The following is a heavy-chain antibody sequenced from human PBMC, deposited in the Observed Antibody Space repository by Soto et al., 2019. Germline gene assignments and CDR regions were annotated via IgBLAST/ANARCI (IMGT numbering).Heavy chain of an antibody. J-gene: IGHJ6*02. V-gene: IGHV1-18*04. Sequence: GASVKVSCKASGYTFTSYGISWVRQAPGQGLEWMGWISAYNGNTNYAQKLQGRVTMTTDTSTSTAYMGLRSLRSDDTAVYYCARDGGYDSYYYGMDVWGQGTTVTVSS. CDR3: ARDGGYDSYYYGMDV. CDR2: ISAYNGNT. CDR1: GYTFTSYG. D-gene: IGHD5-12*01.